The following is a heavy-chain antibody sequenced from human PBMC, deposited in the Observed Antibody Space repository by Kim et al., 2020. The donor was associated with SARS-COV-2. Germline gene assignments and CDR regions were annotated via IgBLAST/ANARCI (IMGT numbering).Heavy chain of an antibody. CDR2: IYSGGST. CDR3: TTSGYYLVDY. Sequence: GGSLRLSCAASGFAVSSNYMSWVRQAPGKGLEWVSVIYSGGSTYYADSVKGRFTISRDNSKNTLYLQMNSLRAEDTAVYYCTTSGYYLVDYWGQGTLVTVSS. D-gene: IGHD3-22*01. J-gene: IGHJ4*02. CDR1: GFAVSSNY. V-gene: IGHV3-53*01.